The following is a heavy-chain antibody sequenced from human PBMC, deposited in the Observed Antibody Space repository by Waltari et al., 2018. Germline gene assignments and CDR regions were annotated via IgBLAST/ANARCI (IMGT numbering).Heavy chain of an antibody. CDR3: ARGLRAVAGIDRYFDL. CDR2: INHSGSS. V-gene: IGHV4-34*01. CDR1: GGSFSGYY. J-gene: IGHJ2*01. D-gene: IGHD6-19*01. Sequence: QVQLQQWGAGLLKPSETLSLTCAVYGGSFSGYYWSWIRQPPGKGLEWIGEINHSGSSNDNPSLKSRVTISVDTSKNQFSLKLSSVTAADTAVYYCARGLRAVAGIDRYFDLWGRGTLVTVSS.